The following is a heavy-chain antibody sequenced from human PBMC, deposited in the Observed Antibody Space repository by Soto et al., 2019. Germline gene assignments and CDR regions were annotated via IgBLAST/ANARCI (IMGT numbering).Heavy chain of an antibody. J-gene: IGHJ4*02. V-gene: IGHV3-23*01. CDR1: GFTFSSYA. Sequence: GGSLRLSCAASGFTFSSYAMSWVRQAPGKGLEWVSAISGSGGSTYYADSVKGRFTISRDNSKNTLYLQMNSLRAEDTAVYYCAKDPPLEYCSSTSCYFDYWGQGTLVTVSS. CDR3: AKDPPLEYCSSTSCYFDY. D-gene: IGHD2-2*01. CDR2: ISGSGGST.